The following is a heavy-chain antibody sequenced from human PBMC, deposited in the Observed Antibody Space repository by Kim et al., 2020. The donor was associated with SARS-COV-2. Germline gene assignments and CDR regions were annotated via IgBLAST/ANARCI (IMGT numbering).Heavy chain of an antibody. CDR2: INHSGST. V-gene: IGHV4-34*01. CDR3: ARGPRYSSYLDY. CDR1: GGSFSGYY. J-gene: IGHJ4*02. Sequence: SETLSLTCAVYGGSFSGYYWSWIRQPPGKGLEWIGEINHSGSTNYNPSLKSRVTISVDTSKNQFSLKLSSVTAADTAVYYCARGPRYSSYLDYWGQGTLVTVSS. D-gene: IGHD6-19*01.